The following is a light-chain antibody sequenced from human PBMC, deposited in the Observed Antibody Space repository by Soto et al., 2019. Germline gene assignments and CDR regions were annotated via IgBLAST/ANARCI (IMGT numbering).Light chain of an antibody. CDR1: QSIGTY. CDR2: AAS. CDR3: LQTYSDTWT. Sequence: DIQMTQSPSSLSASVGDRVTITCRASQSIGTYVNWYQHKPGRAPELLIYAASTLQSGAPSRFSARGSGTDFTLTISSLQPEDFATYYCLQTYSDTWTFGQGTKVDIK. J-gene: IGKJ1*01. V-gene: IGKV1-39*01.